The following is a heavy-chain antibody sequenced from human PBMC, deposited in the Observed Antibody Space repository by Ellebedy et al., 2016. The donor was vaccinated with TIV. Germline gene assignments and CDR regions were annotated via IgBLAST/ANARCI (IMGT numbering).Heavy chain of an antibody. V-gene: IGHV4-34*01. CDR2: INHSGST. Sequence: MPSETLSLTCAVYGGSFRGYYWTWIRQPPGKGLEWIGEINHSGSTNNNPSLESRVTLSVDTSKNQFSLKLTSLTAADTAVFYCARGRGFGEIGYYYFYMDVWGKGTTVTVSS. D-gene: IGHD3-10*01. CDR3: ARGRGFGEIGYYYFYMDV. J-gene: IGHJ6*03. CDR1: GGSFRGYY.